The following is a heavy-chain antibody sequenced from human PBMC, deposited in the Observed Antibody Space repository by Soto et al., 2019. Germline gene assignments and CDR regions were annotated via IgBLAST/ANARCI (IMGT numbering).Heavy chain of an antibody. V-gene: IGHV1-3*01. CDR1: GYTFSSLG. CDR3: TLPLGTGHY. J-gene: IGHJ4*02. CDR2: INAGNGDT. Sequence: GASVKVSCKASGYTFSSLGIHWVRQAPGQRLEWMGWINAGNGDTSYSQKFQGRLTITRDTSANTAYMELSSLRSEDTAVYYCTLPLGTGHYWGQGTLVTVSS.